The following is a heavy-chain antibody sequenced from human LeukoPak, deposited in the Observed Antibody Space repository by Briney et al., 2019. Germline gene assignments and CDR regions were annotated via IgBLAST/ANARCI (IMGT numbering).Heavy chain of an antibody. CDR2: IKTSGTT. Sequence: KPSETLSLTCTVSGGSISSYYWSWIRQPAGKGLEWIGRIKTSGTTNSNPSLKSRVTMSIDTSKNRVSLKLNSLTAADTAVYYCARERGGYSYGIDYWGQGTLVTVSS. D-gene: IGHD5-18*01. CDR1: GGSISSYY. CDR3: ARERGGYSYGIDY. V-gene: IGHV4-4*07. J-gene: IGHJ4*02.